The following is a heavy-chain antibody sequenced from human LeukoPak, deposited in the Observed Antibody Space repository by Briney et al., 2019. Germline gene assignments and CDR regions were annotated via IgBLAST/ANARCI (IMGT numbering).Heavy chain of an antibody. V-gene: IGHV3-23*01. Sequence: PGGSLRLSCAASGFTFSSYAMSWVRQAPGKGLEWVSAISGSGGSTYYADSVKGRFTISRDNAKNSLYLQMNSLRAEDTAVYYCARELLWFGELFPFDYWGQGTLVTVSS. CDR3: ARELLWFGELFPFDY. CDR1: GFTFSSYA. J-gene: IGHJ4*02. CDR2: ISGSGGST. D-gene: IGHD3-10*01.